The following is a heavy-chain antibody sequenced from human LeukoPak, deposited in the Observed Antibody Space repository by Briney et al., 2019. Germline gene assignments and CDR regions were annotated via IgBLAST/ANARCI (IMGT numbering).Heavy chain of an antibody. Sequence: GESLKISCQGSGYSFSDYWIGWVRQMPGKGLEWMGIMYPGDSDIRYSPSFQGLVTMSADKSISAAYLQWSSLKASDTAMYYCARISYSSGWYGFDYWGQGTLVTVSS. CDR2: MYPGDSDI. J-gene: IGHJ4*02. CDR3: ARISYSSGWYGFDY. CDR1: GYSFSDYW. D-gene: IGHD6-19*01. V-gene: IGHV5-51*01.